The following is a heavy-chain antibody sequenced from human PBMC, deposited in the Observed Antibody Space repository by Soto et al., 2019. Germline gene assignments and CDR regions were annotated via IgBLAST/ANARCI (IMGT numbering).Heavy chain of an antibody. Sequence: QVQLVESGGGVVQPGRSLRLSCAASGFTFSSYGIHWVRQAPGKGLEWVAVIAYDGSNKYYADSVKGRFTISRDNSKNTLYLQMNSLRAEDTAVYYCAKDQGCSGGSCYPWYFDYWGQGTLVTVSS. J-gene: IGHJ4*02. V-gene: IGHV3-30*18. CDR3: AKDQGCSGGSCYPWYFDY. D-gene: IGHD2-15*01. CDR1: GFTFSSYG. CDR2: IAYDGSNK.